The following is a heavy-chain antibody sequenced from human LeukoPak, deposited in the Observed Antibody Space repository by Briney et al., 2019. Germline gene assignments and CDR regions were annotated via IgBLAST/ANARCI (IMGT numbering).Heavy chain of an antibody. V-gene: IGHV3-11*05. D-gene: IGHD3-10*01. CDR3: ARDPFTGVFDL. CDR2: ITISSST. Sequence: GGSLRLSCVASGFTFSDHYMSWIRQTPGKGLEWVSYITISSSTKYADFVKGRFTISRDNAQNSLLLQMDSLRAEDTAVYYCARDPFTGVFDLWGQGTMVTVSS. J-gene: IGHJ3*01. CDR1: GFTFSDHY.